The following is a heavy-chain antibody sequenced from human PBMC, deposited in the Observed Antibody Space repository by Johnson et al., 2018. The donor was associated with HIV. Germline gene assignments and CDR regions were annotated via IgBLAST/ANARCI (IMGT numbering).Heavy chain of an antibody. CDR2: IYKDDNT. J-gene: IGHJ3*02. D-gene: IGHD3-22*01. Sequence: VQVVESGGGLVQPGRSLRLSCAASGFTFDDYAMHWVRQAPGKGLEWVSVIYKDDNTYYADSVKGRFTISRDNSKNPLFLEMNTLRAEDTAVYYCTTDRDSSGYLDAFDIWGQGTMVTVSS. CDR3: TTDRDSSGYLDAFDI. V-gene: IGHV3-9*01. CDR1: GFTFDDYA.